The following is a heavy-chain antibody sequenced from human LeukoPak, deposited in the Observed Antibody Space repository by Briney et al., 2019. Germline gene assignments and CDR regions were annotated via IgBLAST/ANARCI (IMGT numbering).Heavy chain of an antibody. CDR1: GFTFSSYA. CDR3: AKGGGSERNYYMDV. D-gene: IGHD3-10*01. Sequence: PGGSLRLSCAASGFTFSSYAMSWVRQAPGKGLEWVSTITGNAGKTYYADSVKGRFTASRDNSRNTLHLQMNSLRAEDTAVYHCAKGGGSERNYYMDVWGKGTTVTVSS. J-gene: IGHJ6*03. CDR2: ITGNAGKT. V-gene: IGHV3-23*01.